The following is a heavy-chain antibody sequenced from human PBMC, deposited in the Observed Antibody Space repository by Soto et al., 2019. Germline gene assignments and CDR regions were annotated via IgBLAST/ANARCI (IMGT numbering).Heavy chain of an antibody. J-gene: IGHJ4*02. CDR3: ARGGSGYTWFNEF. D-gene: IGHD3-22*01. CDR2: IIPVFQTA. V-gene: IGHV1-69*13. Sequence: SVKVSCKASGGLFSSYPISWVRQVPGQGLEWMGGIIPVFQTAYYTQRFQGRVTITADESTNTAYTELSSLRYEDTTIYYCARGGSGYTWFNEFWGQGTLVTVSS. CDR1: GGLFSSYP.